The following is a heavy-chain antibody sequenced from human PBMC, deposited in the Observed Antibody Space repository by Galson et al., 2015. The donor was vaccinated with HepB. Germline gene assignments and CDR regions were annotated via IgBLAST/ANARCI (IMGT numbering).Heavy chain of an antibody. V-gene: IGHV3-23*01. D-gene: IGHD3-16*01. CDR2: INGRGSTR. CDR3: VTEGSWFGGDWFDP. Sequence: SLRLSCAGSGFLFRHHAMAWIRQAPGKGLEWVSGINGRGSTRSYSDAVKGRFSISRDNSKDTVFLQMDNLSAEATAVDYCVTEGSWFGGDWFDPWGQGALVTVS. J-gene: IGHJ5*02. CDR1: GFLFRHHA.